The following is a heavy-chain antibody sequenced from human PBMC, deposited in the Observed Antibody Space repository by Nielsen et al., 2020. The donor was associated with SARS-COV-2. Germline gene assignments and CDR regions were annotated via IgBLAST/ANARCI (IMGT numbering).Heavy chain of an antibody. J-gene: IGHJ6*02. V-gene: IGHV3-30-3*01. D-gene: IGHD2-15*01. CDR3: ARNNIYCSGGSCYSYYYYGMDV. Sequence: GESLKISCAASGFTFSSYAMHWVRQAPGKGLEWVAVISYDGSNKYYADSVKGRFTISRDNSKNTLYLQMNSLRAEDTAVYYCARNNIYCSGGSCYSYYYYGMDVWGQGTTVTVSS. CDR2: ISYDGSNK. CDR1: GFTFSSYA.